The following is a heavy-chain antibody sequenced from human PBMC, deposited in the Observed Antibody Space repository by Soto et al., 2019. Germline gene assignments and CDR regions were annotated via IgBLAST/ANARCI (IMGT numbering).Heavy chain of an antibody. CDR3: ARPRERSTVTTKEDAFDI. CDR2: IYHSGST. J-gene: IGHJ3*02. D-gene: IGHD4-17*01. V-gene: IGHV4-30-2*01. Sequence: PSETLSLTCAVSGGSISSGGYSWSWIRQPPGKGLEWIGYIYHSGSTYYNPPLKSRVTISVDRSKNQFPLKLSSVTAADTAVYYCARPRERSTVTTKEDAFDIWGQGTMVTVSS. CDR1: GGSISSGGYS.